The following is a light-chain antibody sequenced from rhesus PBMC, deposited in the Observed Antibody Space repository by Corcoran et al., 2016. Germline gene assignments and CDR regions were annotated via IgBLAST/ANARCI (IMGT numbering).Light chain of an antibody. CDR2: AAS. Sequence: DIQMSQSPSSLSASVGDKVTIACRASQGISNALAWYQQKPGKAPKLMIYAASTWESGVPSRFSGSRSGTDFTLTISSLPPEDFATYYCQQGYSSPLTFGGGTKVELE. V-gene: IGKV1-33*01. CDR3: QQGYSSPLT. CDR1: QGISNA. J-gene: IGKJ4*01.